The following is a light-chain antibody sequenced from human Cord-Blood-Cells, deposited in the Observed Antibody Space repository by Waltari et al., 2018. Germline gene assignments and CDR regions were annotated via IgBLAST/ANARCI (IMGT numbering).Light chain of an antibody. CDR3: SSYAGSNNYV. CDR2: GVS. CDR1: SRDVGGYNY. V-gene: IGLV2-8*01. Sequence: QSALTQPPSASGSPGQSVTISCTGTSRDVGGYNYASWYQQHPGKAPKLMIYGVSKRPSGVPDRFSGSKSGNTASLTVSGLQAEDEADYYCSSYAGSNNYVFGTGTKVTVL. J-gene: IGLJ1*01.